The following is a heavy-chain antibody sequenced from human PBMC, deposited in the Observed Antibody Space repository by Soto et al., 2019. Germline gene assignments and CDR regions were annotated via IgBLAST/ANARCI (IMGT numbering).Heavy chain of an antibody. J-gene: IGHJ5*02. V-gene: IGHV4-59*01. D-gene: IGHD3-22*01. CDR2: NYYSGST. Sequence: SETLSLTCTVSGGSISRYYWSWIRQPPGKGLEWIGYNYYSGSTNYNPSLKSRVTISVDTSKNQFSLKLSSVTAADTAVYYCARHLGYDGSGYYRTWFDPWGQGTLVTVSS. CDR3: ARHLGYDGSGYYRTWFDP. CDR1: GGSISRYY.